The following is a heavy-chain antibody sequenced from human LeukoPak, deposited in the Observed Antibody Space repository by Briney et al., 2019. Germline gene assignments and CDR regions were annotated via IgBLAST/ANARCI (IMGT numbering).Heavy chain of an antibody. D-gene: IGHD6-13*01. CDR1: GGSISSYS. Sequence: SETLSLTCTVSGGSISSYSWSWIRQPPGKGLEWIGYIYYSGSTNYNPSLKSRVTISVDTSKNQFSLKLSSVTAADTAVYYCARGRTTIAEYFFDYWGQGTLVTVSS. J-gene: IGHJ4*02. CDR3: ARGRTTIAEYFFDY. CDR2: IYYSGST. V-gene: IGHV4-59*01.